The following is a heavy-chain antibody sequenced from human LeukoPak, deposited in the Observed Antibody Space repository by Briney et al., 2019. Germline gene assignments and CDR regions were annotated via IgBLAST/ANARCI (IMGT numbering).Heavy chain of an antibody. CDR2: IRYDGSNK. Sequence: PGGSLRLSCAASGFTFSSYGMHWVRQAPGKGLEWVAFIRYDGSNKYYADSVKGRFTISRDNSKNTLYLQMNSLRAEDTAVYYCAKISYYGSGTLYYYYYMDVWGKGTTVTISS. V-gene: IGHV3-30*02. CDR1: GFTFSSYG. CDR3: AKISYYGSGTLYYYYYMDV. J-gene: IGHJ6*03. D-gene: IGHD3-10*01.